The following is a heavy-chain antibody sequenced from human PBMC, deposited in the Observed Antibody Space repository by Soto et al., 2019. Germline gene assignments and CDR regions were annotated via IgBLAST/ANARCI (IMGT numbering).Heavy chain of an antibody. J-gene: IGHJ3*02. CDR2: ISSSGSTI. V-gene: IGHV3-11*01. CDR3: ARDQVYGGSIPDAFDI. D-gene: IGHD1-26*01. Sequence: GGSLRLSCAASGFTFSDYYMSWIRQAPGKGLEWVSYISSSGSTIYYADSVKGRFTISRDNAKNSLYLQMNSLRAEDTAVYYCARDQVYGGSIPDAFDIWGQGTMVTVSS. CDR1: GFTFSDYY.